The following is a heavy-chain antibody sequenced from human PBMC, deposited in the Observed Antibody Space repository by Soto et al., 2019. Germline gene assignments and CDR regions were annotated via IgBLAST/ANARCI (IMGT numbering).Heavy chain of an antibody. Sequence: PSETLSLTCTLSGGSTTDYCWVWIRQPAGKGLEWIGRIFSSGSTNYNPSLKGRITMSLDTSKNQFSLKLNSATATDTAVYFCARDQGVVVTADNWFDPWGQGILVTVSS. CDR1: GGSTTDYC. CDR2: IFSSGST. J-gene: IGHJ5*02. V-gene: IGHV4-4*07. CDR3: ARDQGVVVTADNWFDP. D-gene: IGHD2-21*02.